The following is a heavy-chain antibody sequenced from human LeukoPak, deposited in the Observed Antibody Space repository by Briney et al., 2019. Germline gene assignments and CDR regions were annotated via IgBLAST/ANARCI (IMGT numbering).Heavy chain of an antibody. J-gene: IGHJ2*01. CDR3: ARDRDIVVVPYWYFDL. CDR2: IIPILGIA. CDR1: GGTFSSYA. D-gene: IGHD2-2*01. Sequence: VASVKVSCKASGGTFSSYAISWVRQAPGQGLEWMGRIIPILGIANYAQKFQGRVMITADKSTSTAYMELSSLRSEDTAVYYCARDRDIVVVPYWYFDLWSRGTLVTVSS. V-gene: IGHV1-69*04.